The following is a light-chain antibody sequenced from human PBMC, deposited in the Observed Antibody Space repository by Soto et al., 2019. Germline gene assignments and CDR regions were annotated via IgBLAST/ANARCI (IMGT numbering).Light chain of an antibody. CDR3: QQYNNWPLT. V-gene: IGKV3-15*01. CDR2: GAS. CDR1: ESVSSN. J-gene: IGKJ4*01. Sequence: EVVMTQSPATLSVSPGERATLSCRASESVSSNLAWYQQKPGQAPRLLLYGASTRATGIPARFSGSGSGTEFTLTISSLQSEDVAIYYCQQYNNWPLTFGGGTKVEI.